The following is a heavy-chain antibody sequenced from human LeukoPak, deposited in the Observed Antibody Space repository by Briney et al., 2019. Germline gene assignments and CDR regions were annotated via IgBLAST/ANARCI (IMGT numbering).Heavy chain of an antibody. CDR1: GFTFSSYG. D-gene: IGHD3-9*01. Sequence: PGGSLRLSCAASGFTFSSYGMHWVRQAPGKGLEWVAFIRYDGSNKYYADSVKGRFTISRDNSKNTLYLQMNSLRAEDTAVYYCAKDELRYFDWSSFDYWGQGTLVTVSS. V-gene: IGHV3-30*02. CDR3: AKDELRYFDWSSFDY. J-gene: IGHJ4*02. CDR2: IRYDGSNK.